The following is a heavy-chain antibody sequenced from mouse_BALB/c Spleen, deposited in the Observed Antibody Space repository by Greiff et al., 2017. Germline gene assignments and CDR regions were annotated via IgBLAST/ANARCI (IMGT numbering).Heavy chain of an antibody. CDR3: ARGPMVSYAMDY. V-gene: IGHV1-63*02. CDR2: IYPGGGYT. J-gene: IGHJ4*01. CDR1: GYTFTNYW. D-gene: IGHD1-1*02. Sequence: VQLQQSGAELAKPGASVKISCKASGYTFTNYWLGWVKQRPGHGLEWIGDIYPGGGYTNYNEKFKGKATLTADTSSSTAYMQLSSLTSEDSAVYFCARGPMVSYAMDYWGQGTSVTVSA.